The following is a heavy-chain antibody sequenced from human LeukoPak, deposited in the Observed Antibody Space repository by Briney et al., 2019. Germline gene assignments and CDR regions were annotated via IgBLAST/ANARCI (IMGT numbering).Heavy chain of an antibody. J-gene: IGHJ4*02. V-gene: IGHV5-51*01. CDR2: IYPGDSDT. Sequence: GESRQISWQGSGYTFASYWIGWGRQLPGKGVEWMGIIYPGDSDTRYSTSWQGQVTISVDTSRGTSCLQWSSLKASDTAIYYCARQNDFWLDYWGQGTLVTVSS. D-gene: IGHD3-3*01. CDR3: ARQNDFWLDY. CDR1: GYTFASYW.